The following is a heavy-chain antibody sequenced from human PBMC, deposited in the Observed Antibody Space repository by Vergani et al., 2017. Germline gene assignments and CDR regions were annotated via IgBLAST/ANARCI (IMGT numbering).Heavy chain of an antibody. CDR1: GDSFRSNKW. Sequence: QVQLQESGPGLVKPPGTLSLTCAVSGDSFRSNKWWTWVRQSPGKTLEWIGEISHSGSTNYNPSLKGRVTLSLGTSKNQFSLRLRSVTDADTAVYYCARAPKSYCSGGSCFSVWCAFDIWGRGTTVTVSS. CDR2: ISHSGST. CDR3: ARAPKSYCSGGSCFSVWCAFDI. J-gene: IGHJ3*02. V-gene: IGHV4-4*03. D-gene: IGHD2-15*01.